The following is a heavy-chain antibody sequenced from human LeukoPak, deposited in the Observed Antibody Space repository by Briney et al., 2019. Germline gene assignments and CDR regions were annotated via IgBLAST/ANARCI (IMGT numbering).Heavy chain of an antibody. J-gene: IGHJ4*02. CDR3: ARSSRELGGYAPWELMPPFDY. D-gene: IGHD1-7*01. CDR1: GFTFSTFA. Sequence: GGSLRLSCAASGFTFSTFAMIWVRQPPGKGLEWVSSIFPSGGEIHYADSVRGRFTISRDNSKSTLSLQMNSLRAEDTAIYYCARSSRELGGYAPWELMPPFDYWGQGTLVTVSS. V-gene: IGHV3-23*01. CDR2: IFPSGGEI.